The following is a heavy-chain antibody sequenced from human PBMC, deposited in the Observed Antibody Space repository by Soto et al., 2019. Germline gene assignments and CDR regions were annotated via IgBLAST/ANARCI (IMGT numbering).Heavy chain of an antibody. D-gene: IGHD6-13*01. CDR2: IYYSGST. V-gene: IGHV4-39*01. J-gene: IGHJ4*02. Sequence: SETLSLTCTVSGGSISSSSYYWGWILQPPGKGLEWIGSIYYSGSTYYNPSLKSRVTISVDTSKNQFSLKLSSVTAADTAVYYCARQTNPGYSSSWFDYWGQGTLVTVSS. CDR1: GGSISSSSYY. CDR3: ARQTNPGYSSSWFDY.